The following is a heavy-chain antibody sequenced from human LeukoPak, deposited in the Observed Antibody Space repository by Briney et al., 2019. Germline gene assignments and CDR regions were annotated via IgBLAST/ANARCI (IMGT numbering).Heavy chain of an antibody. CDR3: ASISSSWYTHTDY. J-gene: IGHJ4*02. V-gene: IGHV3-53*05. D-gene: IGHD6-13*01. CDR1: GFTVSSNY. CDR2: IYSGGST. Sequence: GGSLRLSCAASGFTVSSNYMSWVRQAPGKGLEWVSVIYSGGSTYYADSVKGRFTISRDNSKNTLYLQMNSLRAEDTAVYYCASISSSWYTHTDYWGQGTLVTVSS.